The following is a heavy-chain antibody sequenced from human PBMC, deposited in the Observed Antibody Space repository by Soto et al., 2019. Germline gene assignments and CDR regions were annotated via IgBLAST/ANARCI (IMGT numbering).Heavy chain of an antibody. CDR1: GFTFSNYW. CDR3: ARGTWNFYYFDY. V-gene: IGHV3-74*01. Sequence: RLSCAASGFTFSNYWMHWVRQVPGKGLVWVSRINGDGRSTNYADSVKGRFTISRDNAKNTLYLQMTSLRAEDTAVYYCARGTWNFYYFDYWGLGTLVTVSS. CDR2: INGDGRST. J-gene: IGHJ4*02. D-gene: IGHD1-1*01.